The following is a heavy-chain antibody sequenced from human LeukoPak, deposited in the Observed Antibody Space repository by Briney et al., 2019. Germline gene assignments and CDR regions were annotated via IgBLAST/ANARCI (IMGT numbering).Heavy chain of an antibody. CDR1: GFTFSSYA. D-gene: IGHD2-8*01. CDR2: ISYDGSNK. V-gene: IGHV3-30*04. J-gene: IGHJ6*03. CDR3: ARAGDVWYYYYYMDV. Sequence: RSLRLSCAASGFTFSSYAMHWVRQAPGKGLEWVAVISYDGSNKYYADSVKGRFTISRDNSKNTLYLQMNSLRAEDTAVYYCARAGDVWYYYYYMDVWGKGTTVTVSS.